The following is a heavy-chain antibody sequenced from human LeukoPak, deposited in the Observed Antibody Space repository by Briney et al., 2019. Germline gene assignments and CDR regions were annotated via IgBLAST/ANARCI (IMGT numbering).Heavy chain of an antibody. Sequence: GGSLRLSCAASGFTFSRYWMHWVRQAPGKGLVWVSRADYDGSDTSYADSVRGRFTLYRDAAKNTLYLQMNSQTAAETAVYYRATLAVAVSNYGGQKTRLTVPS. J-gene: IGHJ4*02. D-gene: IGHD6-19*01. CDR2: ADYDGSDT. CDR1: GFTFSRYW. V-gene: IGHV3-74*01. CDR3: ATLAVAVSNY.